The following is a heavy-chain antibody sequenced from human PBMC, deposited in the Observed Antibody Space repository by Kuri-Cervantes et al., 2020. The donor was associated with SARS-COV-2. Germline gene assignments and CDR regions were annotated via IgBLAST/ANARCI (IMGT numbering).Heavy chain of an antibody. V-gene: IGHV1-58*02. D-gene: IGHD4-17*01. Sequence: SVKVSCKASGGTFSSYAISWVRQAPGQGLEWIGWIVVGSGNTNYAQKFQERVTITRDMSTSTAYMELSSLRSEDTAVYYCAAREVGDYPFDPWGQGTLVTVSS. J-gene: IGHJ5*02. CDR3: AAREVGDYPFDP. CDR2: IVVGSGNT. CDR1: GGTFSSYA.